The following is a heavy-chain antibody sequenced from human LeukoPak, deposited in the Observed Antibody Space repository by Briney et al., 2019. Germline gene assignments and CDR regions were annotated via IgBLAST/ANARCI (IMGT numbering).Heavy chain of an antibody. CDR1: GFTFSSYA. D-gene: IGHD3-22*01. V-gene: IGHV3-23*01. CDR2: ISGSGGSI. Sequence: GGSLRLSCAAAGFTFSSYAMSWVRQAPGKGLEWVSAISGSGGSIYYADSVKGRFTISRDNAKNSLYLQMNSLRAEDTAVYYCARGYDSSGYTDYWGQGTLVTVSS. CDR3: ARGYDSSGYTDY. J-gene: IGHJ4*02.